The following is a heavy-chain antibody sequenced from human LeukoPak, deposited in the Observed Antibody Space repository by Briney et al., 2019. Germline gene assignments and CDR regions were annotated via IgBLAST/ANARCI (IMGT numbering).Heavy chain of an antibody. CDR3: ARDGGSSSWYPYNWFDP. V-gene: IGHV3-74*01. CDR2: INSDGSST. J-gene: IGHJ5*02. Sequence: GGSLRLSCAASGFTFSSYWMHWVRQAPGKGLVWVSRINSDGSSTIYADSVKGRFTISRDNAKNTLYLQMNSLRAEDTAVYYCARDGGSSSWYPYNWFDPWGQGTLVTVSS. D-gene: IGHD6-13*01. CDR1: GFTFSSYW.